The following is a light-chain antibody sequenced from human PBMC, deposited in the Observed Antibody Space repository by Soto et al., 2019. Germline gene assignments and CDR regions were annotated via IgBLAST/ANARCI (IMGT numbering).Light chain of an antibody. V-gene: IGKV3-15*01. CDR1: QSGSSN. CDR3: QQYNNWPQT. Sequence: EIVMTQSPATRSVSPGERATLSCRASQSGSSNLAWYQQKPGQAPRLLIYGASTRAPGIPARFSGSVSGTEFTLTISSLQSEDFAVYYCQQYNNWPQTFGQGTKLEIK. CDR2: GAS. J-gene: IGKJ2*01.